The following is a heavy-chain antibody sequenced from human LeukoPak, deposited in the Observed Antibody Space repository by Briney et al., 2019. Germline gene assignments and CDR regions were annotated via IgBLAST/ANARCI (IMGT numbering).Heavy chain of an antibody. J-gene: IGHJ5*02. V-gene: IGHV3-7*04. CDR3: ARVEGYCSSTSCYKPGWFDP. D-gene: IGHD2-2*02. Sequence: GGSLRLSCAASGFTFSSYWMSWVRQAPGKGLEWVANIKQDGSEKYYVDSVKGRFTISRDNAKNSLYLQMNSLRAEDTAVYYCARVEGYCSSTSCYKPGWFDPWGQGTLVTVSS. CDR2: IKQDGSEK. CDR1: GFTFSSYW.